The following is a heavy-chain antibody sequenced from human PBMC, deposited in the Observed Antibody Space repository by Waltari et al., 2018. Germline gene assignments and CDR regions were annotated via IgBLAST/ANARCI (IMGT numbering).Heavy chain of an antibody. CDR3: ARDPEAPTGTDSLYYYYMDV. V-gene: IGHV1-69*12. CDR1: GVTFSTSA. D-gene: IGHD1-1*01. Sequence: QVQLVQSGAEVKQPGSSVKVSGWASGVTFSTSAFTWVRQAPGHGLEWMGGIIPILNLPTYAQKFHGRVAITADESAGAVYMELSSLRPDDTAVYYCARDPEAPTGTDSLYYYYMDVWGKGTTVTVSS. J-gene: IGHJ6*03. CDR2: IIPILNLP.